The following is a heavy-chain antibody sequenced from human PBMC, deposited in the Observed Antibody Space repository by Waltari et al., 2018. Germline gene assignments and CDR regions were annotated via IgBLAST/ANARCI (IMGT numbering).Heavy chain of an antibody. J-gene: IGHJ3*01. CDR2: MSYNGAT. CDR1: GGSITSNRHY. Sequence: QLQLQESGPGLGKPSETLSLTCIVSGGSITSNRHYWAWIRQPPGQGLEWIGTMSYNGATESSPALKSRVTVSRDTSKNHLSLKLDSVTAADTAGYYCATYIGASIGTAAFDVWGQGTMVTVSS. D-gene: IGHD5-12*01. CDR3: ATYIGASIGTAAFDV. V-gene: IGHV4-39*02.